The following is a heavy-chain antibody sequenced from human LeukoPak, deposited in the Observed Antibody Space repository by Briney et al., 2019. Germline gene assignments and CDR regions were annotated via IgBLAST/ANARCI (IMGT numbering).Heavy chain of an antibody. D-gene: IGHD1-26*01. J-gene: IGHJ4*02. Sequence: GASVKVSCRASGYTFTGYFMHWVRQAPGQGLEWMGWIYPNSGGTKYAQKFQGRVTMTRDTSISTTYMELSSLRSDDTAVYYCARFSGSSNFDYWGQGTLATVSS. CDR2: IYPNSGGT. CDR1: GYTFTGYF. V-gene: IGHV1-2*02. CDR3: ARFSGSSNFDY.